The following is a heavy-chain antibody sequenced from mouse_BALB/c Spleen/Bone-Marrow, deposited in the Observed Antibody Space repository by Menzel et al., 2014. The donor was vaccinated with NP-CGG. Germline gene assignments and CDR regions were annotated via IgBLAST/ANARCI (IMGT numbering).Heavy chain of an antibody. Sequence: EVKLQESGGGLVQPGGSLKLSCAASGFDFSRYWMSWVRQAPGKGLGWIGEINPDSRTINYSPSLKDKFIISRDNAKNTLYLRLNKVRSEDTALYYCARPDYYGYLNYWGQGTTLTVSS. CDR3: ARPDYYGYLNY. D-gene: IGHD1-1*01. J-gene: IGHJ2*01. CDR1: GFDFSRYW. V-gene: IGHV4-1*02. CDR2: INPDSRTI.